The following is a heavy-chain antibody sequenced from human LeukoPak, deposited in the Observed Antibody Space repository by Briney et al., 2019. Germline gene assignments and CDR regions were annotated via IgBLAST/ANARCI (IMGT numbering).Heavy chain of an antibody. CDR3: ASLYYDFWSGYYHYFDY. CDR1: GGSISNYY. CDR2: IYYTGNT. J-gene: IGHJ4*02. D-gene: IGHD3-3*01. Sequence: SETLSLTCTVSGGSISNYYWNWIRQPPGKGLEWIGYIYYTGNTNYNPSLKSRVTISVDTSKNQFSLKLSSVTAADTAVYYCASLYYDFWSGYYHYFDYWGQGTLVTVSS. V-gene: IGHV4-59*12.